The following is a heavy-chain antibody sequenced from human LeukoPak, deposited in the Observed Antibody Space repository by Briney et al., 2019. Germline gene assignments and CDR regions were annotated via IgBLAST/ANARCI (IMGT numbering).Heavy chain of an antibody. J-gene: IGHJ6*02. V-gene: IGHV3-23*01. CDR3: AKDVRNSFAAYGMDV. CDR2: ISGSGGST. Sequence: PGGSLRLSCAASGFTFSSYAMSWVRQAPGKGLEWVSAISGSGGSTYNADSVKGRFTISRDNSKNTLYLQMNSLRAEDTAVYYCAKDVRNSFAAYGMDVWGQGTTVTVSS. D-gene: IGHD2-21*01. CDR1: GFTFSSYA.